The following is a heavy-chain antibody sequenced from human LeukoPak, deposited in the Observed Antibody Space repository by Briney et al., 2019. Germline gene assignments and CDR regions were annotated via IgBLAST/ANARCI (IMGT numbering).Heavy chain of an antibody. V-gene: IGHV2-5*02. CDR3: GHDSGWYSTIDC. J-gene: IGHJ4*02. CDR2: IYWDDDK. CDR1: GFSLSTSGVG. Sequence: SGPTLVNPTQTLTLTCTFSGFSLSTSGVGVGWIRQPPGKALEWLALIYWDDDKRYSPSLKSRLTITKDTSKNQVVLTMTIMDPVDTATYYCGHDSGWYSTIDCWGQGTLVTVSS. D-gene: IGHD6-19*01.